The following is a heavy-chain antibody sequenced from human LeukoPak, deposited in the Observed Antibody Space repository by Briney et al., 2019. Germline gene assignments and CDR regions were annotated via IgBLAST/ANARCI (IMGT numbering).Heavy chain of an antibody. V-gene: IGHV3-21*01. J-gene: IGHJ4*02. Sequence: GGSLRLSCAASGFTFSSYTMNWVRQAPGKGLEWVSSISSSSSYIYYADSVKGRFTMSRDNAKNSLHLQMNSLRVEDTALYYCARRAPSRDFDDWGQGTLVTVSS. CDR1: GFTFSSYT. CDR3: ARRAPSRDFDD. CDR2: ISSSSSYI.